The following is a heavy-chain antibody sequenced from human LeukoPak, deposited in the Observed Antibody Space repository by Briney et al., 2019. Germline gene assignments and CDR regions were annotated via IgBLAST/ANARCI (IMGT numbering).Heavy chain of an antibody. CDR3: AKASGYSFGHFDY. D-gene: IGHD5-18*01. CDR2: IRYDGSNK. V-gene: IGHV3-30*02. Sequence: GGSLRLSCAASGFTFSSYGMHWVRQAPGKGLEWVAFIRYDGSNKYYADSVKGRFTISRDNAKNSLYLQMNNLRPEDTALYYCAKASGYSFGHFDYWGQGTLVTVSS. J-gene: IGHJ4*02. CDR1: GFTFSSYG.